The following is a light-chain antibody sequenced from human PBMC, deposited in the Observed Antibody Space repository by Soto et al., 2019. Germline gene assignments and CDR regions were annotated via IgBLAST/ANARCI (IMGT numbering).Light chain of an antibody. CDR3: QQYGTSPYT. V-gene: IGKV3-20*01. CDR2: GAS. Sequence: EIVLTQSPGTLSLSPGDRATLSCSASQIFSSNYLAWYQQQPGQAPRLLLYGASTRATGIPDRFSGSGSGTDFTLTIRRLEPEDFAVYYCQQYGTSPYTFGQGTKLEIK. J-gene: IGKJ2*01. CDR1: QIFSSNY.